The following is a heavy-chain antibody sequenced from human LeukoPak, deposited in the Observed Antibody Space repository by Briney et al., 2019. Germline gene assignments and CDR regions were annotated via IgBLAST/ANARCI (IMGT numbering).Heavy chain of an antibody. CDR1: GFTFSSYS. CDR2: ISSSSSYI. V-gene: IGHV3-21*01. CDR3: ARDSGGIAARRTAIDY. D-gene: IGHD6-6*01. J-gene: IGHJ4*02. Sequence: GGSLRLSCAASGFTFSSYSMTWVRQAPGKGLEWVSSISSSSSYIYYADSVKGRFTISRDNAKNSLYLQMNSLRAEDTAVYYCARDSGGIAARRTAIDYWGQGTLVTVSS.